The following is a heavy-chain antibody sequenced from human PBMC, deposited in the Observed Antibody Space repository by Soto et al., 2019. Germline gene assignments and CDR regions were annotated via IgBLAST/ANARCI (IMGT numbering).Heavy chain of an antibody. CDR3: ARGNQRNWFDP. Sequence: SETLSLTCTVSGGSISSGDYYWSWIRQPPGKGLEWIGYIYYSGSTYYNPSLKSRVTISVDTSKNQFSLKLSSVTAADTAVYYCARGNQRNWFDPWGQGTLVTVSS. J-gene: IGHJ5*02. D-gene: IGHD2-2*01. CDR1: GGSISSGDYY. V-gene: IGHV4-30-4*01. CDR2: IYYSGST.